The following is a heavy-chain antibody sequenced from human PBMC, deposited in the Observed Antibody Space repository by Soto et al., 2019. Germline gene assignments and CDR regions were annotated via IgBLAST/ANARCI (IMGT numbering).Heavy chain of an antibody. D-gene: IGHD2-15*01. CDR3: ARDTPSSGRSGRLPDY. Sequence: GGSLRLSCAASGFTFSSYGMHWVRQAPGKGLEWVAVIWYDGSNKYYADSVKGRFTISRDNSKNTLYLQMNSLRAGDTAVYYCARDTPSSGRSGRLPDYWGQGTLVTVSS. J-gene: IGHJ4*02. CDR2: IWYDGSNK. V-gene: IGHV3-33*01. CDR1: GFTFSSYG.